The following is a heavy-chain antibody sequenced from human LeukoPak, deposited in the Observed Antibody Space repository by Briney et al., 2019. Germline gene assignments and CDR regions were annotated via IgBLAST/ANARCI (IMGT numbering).Heavy chain of an antibody. Sequence: SETLSLTCTVSGGSISSYYWSWIRQPAGKGLEWIGRIYTSGSTNYNPSLKSRVTMSVDTSKNQFSLKLSSVTAADTAVYYCTRSAPLRYPMYYMDVWGKGTTVTVSS. CDR2: IYTSGST. V-gene: IGHV4-4*07. CDR3: TRSAPLRYPMYYMDV. J-gene: IGHJ6*03. CDR1: GGSISSYY. D-gene: IGHD3-9*01.